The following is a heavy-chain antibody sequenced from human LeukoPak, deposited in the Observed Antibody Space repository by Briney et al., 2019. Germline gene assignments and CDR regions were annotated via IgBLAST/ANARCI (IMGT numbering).Heavy chain of an antibody. V-gene: IGHV3-7*01. D-gene: IGHD6-19*01. CDR2: INQDGTEK. Sequence: PGGSLRLSCAASGFPFSTYWMSWVRQAPGKGLEWVANINQDGTEKYYVDSVKGRFTISRDNAKNSLYLQMNSLRAEDTAVYYCAREMLAAVAAQSWGQGTLVTVSS. CDR3: AREMLAAVAAQS. CDR1: GFPFSTYW. J-gene: IGHJ5*02.